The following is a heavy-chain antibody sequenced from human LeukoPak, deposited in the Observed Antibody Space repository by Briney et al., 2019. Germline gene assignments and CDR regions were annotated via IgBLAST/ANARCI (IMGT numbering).Heavy chain of an antibody. CDR1: GFTFNYYN. Sequence: GGSLRLSCAASGFTFNYYNMNWVRQAPGKALEWVSSITSSGAYIFYADSVRGRFTISRDNAKNTLYLQMNSLRAEDTAVYYCARGADSGYSSDNWGQGTLVSVSS. CDR2: ITSSGAYI. CDR3: ARGADSGYSSDN. V-gene: IGHV3-21*01. J-gene: IGHJ4*02. D-gene: IGHD3-9*01.